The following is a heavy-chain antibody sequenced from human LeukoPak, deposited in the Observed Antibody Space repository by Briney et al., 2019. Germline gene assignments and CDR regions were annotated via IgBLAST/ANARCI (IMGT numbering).Heavy chain of an antibody. CDR3: AKAVHWSGYSVKYYFDY. CDR2: ISGSGSST. J-gene: IGHJ4*02. V-gene: IGHV3-23*01. Sequence: SGGSLRLSCAASGFTFSSYAMSWVRQAPGKGLEWVSGISGSGSSTYYADSVKGRFTISRDNSKNTLYLQMNSLRAEDTAVYYCAKAVHWSGYSVKYYFDYWGQGTLVTVSS. CDR1: GFTFSSYA. D-gene: IGHD3-3*01.